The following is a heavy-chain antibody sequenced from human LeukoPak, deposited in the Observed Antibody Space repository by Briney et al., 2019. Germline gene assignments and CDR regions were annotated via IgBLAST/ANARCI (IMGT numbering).Heavy chain of an antibody. CDR1: GLPFSSYA. J-gene: IGHJ1*01. V-gene: IGHV3-23*01. D-gene: IGHD3-22*01. CDR3: PGSYYYEYFQH. CDR2: ISGNGGST. Sequence: PGGSLRPSCAASGLPFSSYAMNWVRQAPGKGLEWVSVISGNGGSTYYADSVRGRFTISRDNSKSTLYLQMSSVRAEDTALYYCPGSYYYEYFQHWGQGTLVTVSS.